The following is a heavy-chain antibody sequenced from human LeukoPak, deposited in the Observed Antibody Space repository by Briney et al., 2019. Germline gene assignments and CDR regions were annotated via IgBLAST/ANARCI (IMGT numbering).Heavy chain of an antibody. Sequence: SETLSLTCTVSGGSISSYYWSWIRQPPGKGLEWIGYIYYSGSTNYNPSLKSRVTISVDTSKNQFSLKLSSVTAADTAVYYCASLGTLWFGELMGFDPWGQGTLVTVSS. CDR3: ASLGTLWFGELMGFDP. J-gene: IGHJ5*02. CDR2: IYYSGST. V-gene: IGHV4-59*01. D-gene: IGHD3-10*01. CDR1: GGSISSYY.